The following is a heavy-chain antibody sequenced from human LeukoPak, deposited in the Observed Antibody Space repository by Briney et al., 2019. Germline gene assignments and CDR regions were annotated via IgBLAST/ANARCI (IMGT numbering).Heavy chain of an antibody. CDR2: IIPIFGTA. D-gene: IGHD3-22*01. CDR3: ACSPYYHDSSGPYYYYMDV. CDR1: GGTFSSYA. J-gene: IGHJ6*03. Sequence: ASVKVSCKASGGTFSSYAISWVRQAPGQGLEWMGGIIPIFGTANYAQKFQGRVTITADESTSTAYMELSSLRSEDTAVYYCACSPYYHDSSGPYYYYMDVWGRGTTVTVSS. V-gene: IGHV1-69*13.